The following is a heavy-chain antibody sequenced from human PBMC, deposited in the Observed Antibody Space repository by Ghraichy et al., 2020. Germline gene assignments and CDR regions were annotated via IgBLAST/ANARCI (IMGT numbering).Heavy chain of an antibody. Sequence: GGSLRLSCAASGFNFSTNWMNWVRLSPGKGLVGVSRINGDGTNIAYSDSVKGRLTISRDNAKNTLFLQMNSLRIEDTAMYYCTRGGSPFYWGQGALVTVSS. D-gene: IGHD1-26*01. CDR2: INGDGTNI. CDR1: GFNFSTNW. CDR3: TRGGSPFY. J-gene: IGHJ4*02. V-gene: IGHV3-74*01.